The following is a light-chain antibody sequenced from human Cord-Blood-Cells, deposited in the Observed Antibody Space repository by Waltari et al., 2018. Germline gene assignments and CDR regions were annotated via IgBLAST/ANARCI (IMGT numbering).Light chain of an antibody. CDR3: QVWDSSSDNYV. CDR1: NIGSKS. J-gene: IGLJ1*01. Sequence: SYVLTQPPSVSVAPGKTARITCGGNNIGSKSVHWYQQKPGQAPVLVIYYDSDRPSGSPERFSGSNSGNTATLTISRVEAGDEADYYCQVWDSSSDNYVFGTGTKVTVL. CDR2: YDS. V-gene: IGLV3-21*04.